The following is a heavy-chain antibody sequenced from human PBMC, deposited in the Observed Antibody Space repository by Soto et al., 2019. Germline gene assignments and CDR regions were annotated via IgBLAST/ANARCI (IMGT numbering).Heavy chain of an antibody. D-gene: IGHD6-6*01. J-gene: IGHJ5*01. Sequence: SETLSLTCTVSGGSIRSNGYSWNWIRQHPGKGLEWIGYIYYGGSTYYNPSLKSRLTISIDTSQNLFSLKLSSVTAADTAVYFCAREEAVRLERRFDSWGQGTLVTVSS. V-gene: IGHV4-31*03. CDR1: GGSIRSNGYS. CDR2: IYYGGST. CDR3: AREEAVRLERRFDS.